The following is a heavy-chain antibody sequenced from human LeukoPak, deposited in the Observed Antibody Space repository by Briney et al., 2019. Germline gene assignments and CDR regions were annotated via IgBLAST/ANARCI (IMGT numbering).Heavy chain of an antibody. CDR1: GFTFTTYG. V-gene: IGHV3-48*01. D-gene: IGHD3-10*01. CDR3: ATDINTHIRGWY. Sequence: GRTLRLSCAASGFTFTTYGLNWVRQAPGKGLEWVSGISPNGDRTYYADSVKGRFTISRDNAKNSLYPQMNSLRAEDTAVYYCATDINTHIRGWYWGPGALVTVSS. J-gene: IGHJ4*02. CDR2: ISPNGDRT.